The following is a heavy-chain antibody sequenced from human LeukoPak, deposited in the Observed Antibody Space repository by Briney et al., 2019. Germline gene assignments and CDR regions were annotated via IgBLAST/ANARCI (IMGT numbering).Heavy chain of an antibody. D-gene: IGHD5-12*01. V-gene: IGHV4-59*01. Sequence: SETLSLTCTVSGGSISSYYWSWIRQPPGKGLEWIGYISYSGSTNYNPSLKSRVTISADTSKNQFSLKLTSVTAADTAVYYCARAGGYASPIGIWGQGAMVTVSS. CDR3: ARAGGYASPIGI. CDR2: ISYSGST. J-gene: IGHJ3*02. CDR1: GGSISSYY.